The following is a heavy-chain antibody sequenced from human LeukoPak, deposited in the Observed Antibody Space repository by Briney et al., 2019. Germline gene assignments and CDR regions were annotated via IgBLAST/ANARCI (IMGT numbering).Heavy chain of an antibody. V-gene: IGHV4-34*01. CDR1: GGSFSGYY. Sequence: SETLSLTCAVYGGSFSGYYWSWLRQPPGKGLEWIGEIYHSGSTNYNPSLKSRVTISVDTSKNQFSLKLSSVTAADTAVYYCATSYSSGWYAGYYYYMDVWGKGTTVTVSS. D-gene: IGHD6-19*01. CDR2: IYHSGST. J-gene: IGHJ6*03. CDR3: ATSYSSGWYAGYYYYMDV.